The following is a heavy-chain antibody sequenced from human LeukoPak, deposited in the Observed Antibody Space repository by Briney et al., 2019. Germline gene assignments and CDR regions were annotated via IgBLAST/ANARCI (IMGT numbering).Heavy chain of an antibody. CDR3: ARHPRDGATTYFDY. CDR1: GGSTSSDTYY. D-gene: IGHD5-24*01. Sequence: PSETLSLTCTVSGGSTSSDTYYWGWIRQPPGKGLEWIGSVYYSGSTYYNPSLKSRVTISVDTSKNQLSLKVTSVTAADTAVYYCARHPRDGATTYFDYWGQGTLVTVSS. CDR2: VYYSGST. J-gene: IGHJ4*02. V-gene: IGHV4-39*01.